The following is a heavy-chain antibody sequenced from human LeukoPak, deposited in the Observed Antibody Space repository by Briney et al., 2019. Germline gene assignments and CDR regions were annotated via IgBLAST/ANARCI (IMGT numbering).Heavy chain of an antibody. CDR2: IYSGGST. J-gene: IGHJ5*02. Sequence: GGSLRLSCAASGFSVGDNDMSWVRQAPGKGLEWVSVIYSGGSTSYADSAKGRFSISRDNSKNTLYLQMNSLRAEETAVYYCARGPRGFDPWGQGTLVTVSS. V-gene: IGHV3-53*01. CDR3: ARGPRGFDP. CDR1: GFSVGDND.